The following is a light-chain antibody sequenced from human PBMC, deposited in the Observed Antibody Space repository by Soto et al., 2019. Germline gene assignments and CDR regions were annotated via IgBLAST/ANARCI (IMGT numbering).Light chain of an antibody. CDR3: SAYTSSSTRHVV. V-gene: IGLV2-14*01. CDR1: SSDVGGYNY. CDR2: DVS. J-gene: IGLJ2*01. Sequence: HSALTQPASVSGSPGQSITISCTGTSSDVGGYNYVSWYQQQPGKAPKLMIYDVSNRPSGVSNRFSGSKSGNTASLTISGHKAEDEADYYCSAYTSSSTRHVVFGGGTKLNVL.